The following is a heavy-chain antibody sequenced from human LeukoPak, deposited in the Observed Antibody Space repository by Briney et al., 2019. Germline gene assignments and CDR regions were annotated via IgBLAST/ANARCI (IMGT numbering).Heavy chain of an antibody. D-gene: IGHD6-13*01. CDR1: GFTFSSYW. V-gene: IGHV3-74*01. J-gene: IGHJ4*02. CDR2: IKSDGTST. Sequence: PGGFLRLSCAASGFTFSSYWMHWVRQAPGKGLVWVSRIKSDGTSTSYADSVKGRFTVSRDIAKNTLFLQMNSLRAEDTAVYYCAVRYSGSRYLFDYWGQGTLVTVSS. CDR3: AVRYSGSRYLFDY.